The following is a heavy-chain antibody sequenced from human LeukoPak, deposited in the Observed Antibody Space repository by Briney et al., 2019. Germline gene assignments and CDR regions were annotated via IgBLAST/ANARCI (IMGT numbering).Heavy chain of an antibody. CDR3: AKEPYGIAVAGVECFEY. J-gene: IGHJ4*02. CDR2: ISGSWYST. CDR1: GFTFSSYA. V-gene: IGHV3-23*01. D-gene: IGHD6-19*01. Sequence: GVSLRLFCTASGFTFSSYAMSWVPQAPGKGLQGVSAISGSWYSTYYADSVKRRFDVSRRNSKTTLFRQKRTLRAEDTAVYYCAKEPYGIAVAGVECFEYWGQGPLVTVSS.